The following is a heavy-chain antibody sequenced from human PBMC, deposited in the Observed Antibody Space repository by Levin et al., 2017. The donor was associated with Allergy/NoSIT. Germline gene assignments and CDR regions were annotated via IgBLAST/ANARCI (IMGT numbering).Heavy chain of an antibody. D-gene: IGHD1-1*01. CDR3: AKKQGGTSGFSFDV. CDR1: GFTFSSDW. Sequence: GGSLRLSCVASGFTFSSDWMSWVRQAPGKGLEWVANMNEDGSGKYYADSVKGRFVISRDNGKNSLFLQMNTLRAEDTAVYYCAKKQGGTSGFSFDVWGQGTMVTVSS. V-gene: IGHV3-7*03. CDR2: MNEDGSGK. J-gene: IGHJ3*01.